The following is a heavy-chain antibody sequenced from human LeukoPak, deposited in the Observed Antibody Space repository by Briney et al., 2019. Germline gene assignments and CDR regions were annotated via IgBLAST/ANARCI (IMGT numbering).Heavy chain of an antibody. CDR1: GYMVSDYY. D-gene: IGHD1-1*01. J-gene: IGHJ4*02. CDR3: ARVRYNACDY. V-gene: IGHV1-2*02. Sequence: GASVTVSCKTSGYMVSDYYMHWVRQAPGQGLEWMGWLRGDTGDTDSPQKFKGRVTMTRDTATNTAYMQLSRLTYDDTAIYFCARVRYNACDYWGQGTLVTVPS. CDR2: LRGDTGDT.